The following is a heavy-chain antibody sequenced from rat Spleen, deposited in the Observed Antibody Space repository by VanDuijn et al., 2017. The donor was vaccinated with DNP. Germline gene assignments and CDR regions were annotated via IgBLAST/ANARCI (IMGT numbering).Heavy chain of an antibody. J-gene: IGHJ4*01. D-gene: IGHD1-2*01. CDR2: MWSGGTT. CDR1: GFSLTDYS. Sequence: EVQLKESGPGLVQPSQTLSLTCTVSGFSLTDYSVHWVRQPPGRGLEWVGVMWSGGTTAYNSALKSRLSISRDTSKSQVFLKMNSLQTEDTDIYYCTRDGSPYYSSYMDVMDAWGRGASVTVSS. V-gene: IGHV2S63*01. CDR3: TRDGSPYYSSYMDVMDA.